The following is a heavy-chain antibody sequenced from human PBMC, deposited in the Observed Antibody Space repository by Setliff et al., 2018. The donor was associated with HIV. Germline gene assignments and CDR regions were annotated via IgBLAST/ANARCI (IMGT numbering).Heavy chain of an antibody. CDR2: VYDSGST. Sequence: SETLSLTCIVSGGYISSGGNHWSWIRQSPGKGLEWIGYVYDSGSTNYNPSLWSRVAISVDTSKNEFSLKLNSMTAADTAVYYCARTLSTMVKTDGYYDYYYMDVWGKGTTVT. CDR1: GGYISSGGNH. V-gene: IGHV4-31*02. D-gene: IGHD3-10*01. J-gene: IGHJ6*03. CDR3: ARTLSTMVKTDGYYDYYYMDV.